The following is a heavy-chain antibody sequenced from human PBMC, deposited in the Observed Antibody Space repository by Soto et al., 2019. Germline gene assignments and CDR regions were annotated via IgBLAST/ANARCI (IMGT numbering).Heavy chain of an antibody. Sequence: VMVSCKASGYTFTSYDINWVLQSILQGLDWMGWMNPNSGNTGYAQKFQGRVTMTRNTSISTAYMELSSLRSEDTAVYYCARVIGGFGENKYYYYGMDVWGQGTTVTVSS. J-gene: IGHJ6*02. CDR2: MNPNSGNT. CDR3: ARVIGGFGENKYYYYGMDV. D-gene: IGHD3-10*01. V-gene: IGHV1-8*01. CDR1: GYTFTSYD.